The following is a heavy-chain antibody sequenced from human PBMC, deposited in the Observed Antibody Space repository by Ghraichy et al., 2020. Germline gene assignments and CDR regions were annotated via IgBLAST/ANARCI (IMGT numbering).Heavy chain of an antibody. V-gene: IGHV1-8*01. Sequence: ASVKVSCKASGYTFSNYDINWVREVAGQGLEWMGWMNPNTGNSSYPQRFQGRVTMTRDTSISTAYMELSSLRFDDTAVYYCARGKGKNWFDPWGQGTPVTVSS. CDR1: GYTFSNYD. CDR2: MNPNTGNS. J-gene: IGHJ5*02. CDR3: ARGKGKNWFDP.